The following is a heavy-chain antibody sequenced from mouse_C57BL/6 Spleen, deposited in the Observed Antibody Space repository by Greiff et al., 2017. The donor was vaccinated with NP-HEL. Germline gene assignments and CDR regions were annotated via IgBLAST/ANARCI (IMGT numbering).Heavy chain of an antibody. V-gene: IGHV1-47*01. J-gene: IGHJ2*01. Sequence: SGAELVKPGASVKMSCKASGYTFTTYPIEWMKQNHGKSLEWIGNFHPYNDDTKYNEKFKGKATLTVEKSSSTVYLELSRLTSDDSAVYYCARGGYGSSYQYYFDYWGQGTTLTVSS. CDR1: GYTFTTYP. CDR3: ARGGYGSSYQYYFDY. CDR2: FHPYNDDT. D-gene: IGHD1-1*01.